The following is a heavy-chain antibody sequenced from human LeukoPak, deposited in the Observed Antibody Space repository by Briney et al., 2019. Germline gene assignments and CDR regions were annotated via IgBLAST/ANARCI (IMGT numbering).Heavy chain of an antibody. CDR1: GFTFSNAW. CDR2: IKSKTDGGTT. D-gene: IGHD2-2*01. CDR3: TTDREFCSSTSCYGYYYYYYMDV. Sequence: PGGSLRLSCAASGFTFSNAWMSWVRQAPGKGLEWVGRIKSKTDGGTTDYAAPVKGRFTISRDDSKNTLYLQMNSLKTEDTAVYYCTTDREFCSSTSCYGYYYYYYMDVWGKGTTVTVSS. V-gene: IGHV3-15*01. J-gene: IGHJ6*03.